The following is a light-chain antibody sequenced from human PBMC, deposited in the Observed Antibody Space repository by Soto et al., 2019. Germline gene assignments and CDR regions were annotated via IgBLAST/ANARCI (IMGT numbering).Light chain of an antibody. V-gene: IGLV2-14*03. J-gene: IGLJ2*01. CDR2: DVS. Sequence: QSVLTQPASVSGSPGQSITISCTGTSSDVGTYNYVSWYQQHPGKAPKLMIFDVSSRPSGVSNRFSGSKSGNTASLTISGLQGEDEADYYCSSYTTSSTVVFGGGTKLTVL. CDR3: SSYTTSSTVV. CDR1: SSDVGTYNY.